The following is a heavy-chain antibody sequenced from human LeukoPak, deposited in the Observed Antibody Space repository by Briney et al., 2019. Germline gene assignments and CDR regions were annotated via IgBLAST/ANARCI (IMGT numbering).Heavy chain of an antibody. J-gene: IGHJ2*01. D-gene: IGHD6-13*01. V-gene: IGHV4-38-2*02. CDR1: GYSISSGYY. CDR3: ARAPRIVGYTSRELGHWYFDL. CDR2: INHSGST. Sequence: MTSETLSLTCTVSGYSISSGYYWGWIRQPPGKGLEWIGEINHSGSTNYNPSLKSRVTISVDTSKNQFSLKLTSVTAADTAVYYCARAPRIVGYTSRELGHWYFDLWGRGTLVTVSS.